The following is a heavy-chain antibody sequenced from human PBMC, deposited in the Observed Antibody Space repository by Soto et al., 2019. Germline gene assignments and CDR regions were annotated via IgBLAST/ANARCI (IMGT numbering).Heavy chain of an antibody. J-gene: IGHJ4*02. CDR3: AQAHRGQWLVLLAERIFDY. V-gene: IGHV3-9*01. CDR2: ISWNSGSI. Sequence: EVQLVESGGGLVQPGRSLRLSCAASGFTFDDYAMHWVRQAPGKGLEWVSGISWNSGSIGYADSVKGRFTISRDNAKKSLYLQKHSLSAEDTALYYCAQAHRGQWLVLLAERIFDYWGQGTLVTAS. D-gene: IGHD6-19*01. CDR1: GFTFDDYA.